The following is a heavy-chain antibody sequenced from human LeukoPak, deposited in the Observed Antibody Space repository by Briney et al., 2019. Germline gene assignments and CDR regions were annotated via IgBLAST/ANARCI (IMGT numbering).Heavy chain of an antibody. J-gene: IGHJ4*02. CDR1: GYTFTVYY. CDR2: IHPNSGDT. V-gene: IGHV1-2*02. Sequence: ASVKVSCKASGYTFTVYYMHWVRQAPGQGLEWMGWIHPNSGDTNYVQKFQGRVTMTRDTSITTAYMELSLRSDDTAVYYCARFDQDWGTFDYWGQGTVVTVSS. CDR3: ARFDQDWGTFDY. D-gene: IGHD7-27*01.